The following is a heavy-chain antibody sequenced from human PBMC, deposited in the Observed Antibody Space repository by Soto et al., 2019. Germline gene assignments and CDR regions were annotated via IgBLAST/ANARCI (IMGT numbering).Heavy chain of an antibody. CDR2: IGTAGDT. D-gene: IGHD6-19*01. Sequence: GGSLRLSCAASGFTFSSYDMHWVRQATGKGLEWVSAIGTAGDTYYPGSVKGRFTISRENTKNSLYLQMNSLRAGDTAVYYCAREDRSSGWSSPFDYWGQGTLVTVSS. J-gene: IGHJ4*02. CDR1: GFTFSSYD. V-gene: IGHV3-13*01. CDR3: AREDRSSGWSSPFDY.